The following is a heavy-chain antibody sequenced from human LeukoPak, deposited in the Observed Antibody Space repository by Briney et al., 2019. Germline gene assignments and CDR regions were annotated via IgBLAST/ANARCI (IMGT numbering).Heavy chain of an antibody. Sequence: GGSLRLSCTASGFTFGSYWMSWVRQAPGKGLEWVANIKEDGSEKSYVDSVKGRFTISRDNAKNSMYLQMNSLRAEDTAVYYCARLGNGWLDYWGQGTLVTVSS. J-gene: IGHJ4*02. CDR3: ARLGNGWLDY. V-gene: IGHV3-7*03. CDR1: GFTFGSYW. D-gene: IGHD6-19*01. CDR2: IKEDGSEK.